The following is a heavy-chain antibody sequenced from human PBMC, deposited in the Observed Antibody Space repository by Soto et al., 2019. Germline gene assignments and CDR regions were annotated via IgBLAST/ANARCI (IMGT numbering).Heavy chain of an antibody. D-gene: IGHD4-17*01. CDR2: ISAYNGNA. CDR1: GYTFTSYG. V-gene: IGHV1-18*01. J-gene: IGHJ5*02. Sequence: ASVKVSCKASGYTFTSYGISWVRQAPGQGLEWMGWISAYNGNANYAQKIQGRVTMTTDTSTSTAYMELRSLRFDDTAVFYFARALDYSDCGDYVRGEVDPWGQGTLVTVSS. CDR3: ARALDYSDCGDYVRGEVDP.